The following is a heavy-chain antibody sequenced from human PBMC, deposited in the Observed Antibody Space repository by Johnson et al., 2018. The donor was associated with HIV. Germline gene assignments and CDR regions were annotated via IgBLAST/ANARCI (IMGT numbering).Heavy chain of an antibody. V-gene: IGHV3-66*02. J-gene: IGHJ3*02. CDR2: LYSAGSA. CDR3: AKLRSGSYAVDAFDI. CDR1: GFAVSRNY. Sequence: VPLVESGGGLVRPGGSLRLSCAASGFAVSRNYMNWVRQTPGKGLEWVSILYSAGSAYYADSVKGRFTISRDNAKNSLYLQMNSLRAEDTAVYYCAKLRSGSYAVDAFDIWGQGTMVTVSS. D-gene: IGHD1-26*01.